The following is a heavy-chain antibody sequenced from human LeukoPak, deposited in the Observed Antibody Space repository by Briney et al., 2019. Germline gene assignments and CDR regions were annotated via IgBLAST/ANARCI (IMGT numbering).Heavy chain of an antibody. CDR1: GGSISSYY. V-gene: IGHV4-39*07. CDR3: ARCAAGTLWWFDP. CDR2: IYYSGST. D-gene: IGHD6-13*01. J-gene: IGHJ5*02. Sequence: PSETLSLTCTVSGGSISSYYWGWIRQPPGKGLEWIGSIYYSGSTYYNPSLKSRVTISVDTSKNQFSLKLSSVTAADTAVYYCARCAAGTLWWFDPWGQGTLVTVSS.